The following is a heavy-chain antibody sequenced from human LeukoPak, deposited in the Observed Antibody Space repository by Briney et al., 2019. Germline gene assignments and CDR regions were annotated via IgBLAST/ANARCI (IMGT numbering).Heavy chain of an antibody. D-gene: IGHD5-12*01. CDR1: GYTFTSYY. CDR2: INPSGGST. Sequence: GASVKVSCKASGYTFTSYYMHWVRQAPGQGLEWMGLINPSGGSTSYAQKFQGRVTMTRDMSTSTVYMELSSLRSEDTAVYYCARERLRWLHTIDYWGQGTLVTVSS. J-gene: IGHJ4*02. CDR3: ARERLRWLHTIDY. V-gene: IGHV1-46*01.